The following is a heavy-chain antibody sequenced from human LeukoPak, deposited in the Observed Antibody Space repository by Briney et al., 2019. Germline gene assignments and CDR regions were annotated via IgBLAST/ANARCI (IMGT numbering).Heavy chain of an antibody. CDR2: IYYSGST. CDR3: AGGSGYLYYFDY. J-gene: IGHJ4*02. D-gene: IGHD3-22*01. V-gene: IGHV4-59*01. CDR1: SGSISSYY. Sequence: ASETLSLTCTVSSGSISSYYWSWIRQPPGKGLEWIGYIYYSGSTNYNPSLKSQVTISVDTSKNQFSLKLSSVTAADTAVYYCAGGSGYLYYFDYWGQGTLVTVSS.